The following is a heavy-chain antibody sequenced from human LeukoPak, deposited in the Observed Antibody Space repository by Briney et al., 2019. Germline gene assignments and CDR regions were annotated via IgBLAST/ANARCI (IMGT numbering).Heavy chain of an antibody. CDR3: VKDGLAFCGGDCYPYFDY. Sequence: GGSLRLSCSASGFNFSVYAIHWVRQAPGKGLEYVSTIISNGGSTYYADSVKGRFTISRDNSKNTVSLQMSSLRAEDTALYYCVKDGLAFCGGDCYPYFDYWGQGTLVTVSS. D-gene: IGHD2-21*02. CDR2: IISNGGST. CDR1: GFNFSVYA. J-gene: IGHJ4*02. V-gene: IGHV3-64D*06.